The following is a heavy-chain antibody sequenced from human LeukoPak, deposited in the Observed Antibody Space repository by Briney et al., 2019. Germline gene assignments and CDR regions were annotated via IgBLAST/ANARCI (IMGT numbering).Heavy chain of an antibody. CDR1: GFTFSNYW. Sequence: GGSLRLSCAASGFTFSNYWMNWVRQAPGKGLEWVVNIEQDGGEKNYVDSVKGRFTISRDNAKNSLYLQMNSLRAEGTAVYYCAGGLGWLIDYWGQGTLVTVSS. J-gene: IGHJ4*02. CDR2: IEQDGGEK. CDR3: AGGLGWLIDY. V-gene: IGHV3-7*04. D-gene: IGHD2-15*01.